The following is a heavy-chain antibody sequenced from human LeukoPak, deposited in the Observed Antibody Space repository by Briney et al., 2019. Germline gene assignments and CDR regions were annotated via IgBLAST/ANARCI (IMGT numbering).Heavy chain of an antibody. J-gene: IGHJ4*02. CDR1: GFNFANHA. Sequence: SGGSLRLSCAASGFNFANHAMSWVRQTPGKGLEWVSAISGGGDITYYADSVTGRFTISRDNSKDTLFLQMHSLRPGDTVVYYCVREDTPATANYWGQGTLVTISS. V-gene: IGHV3-23*01. D-gene: IGHD2-21*02. CDR2: ISGGGDIT. CDR3: VREDTPATANY.